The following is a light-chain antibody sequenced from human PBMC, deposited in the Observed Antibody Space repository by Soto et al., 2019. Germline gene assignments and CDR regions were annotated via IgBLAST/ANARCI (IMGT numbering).Light chain of an antibody. Sequence: QSVLTQPPSVSGAPGQTVTISCTGSTSNIGAAYDVHWYQHLPGTAPKLLIYGNTTRPSGVPDRFSGSKSGTSASLAITGLQAEDEADYYCQSYDSSLSGSVFGGGTQLTVL. CDR3: QSYDSSLSGSV. J-gene: IGLJ3*02. V-gene: IGLV1-40*01. CDR1: TSNIGAAYD. CDR2: GNT.